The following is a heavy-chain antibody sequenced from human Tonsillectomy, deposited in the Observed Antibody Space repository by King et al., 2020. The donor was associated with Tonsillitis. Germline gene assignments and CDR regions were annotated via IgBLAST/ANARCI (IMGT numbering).Heavy chain of an antibody. J-gene: IGHJ4*02. CDR1: GFTFTTYA. CDR3: AVENGGAPHFDY. V-gene: IGHV3-23*04. CDR2: ISGNGGST. D-gene: IGHD3-16*01. Sequence: VQLVESGGGLVQPGGSLRLSCAASGFTFTTYAMSWVRQAPGKGLEWVSAISGNGGSTYYADSVKGRFTISRDNSKNTLYLQMNSLRAEDTAVYFCAVENGGAPHFDYWGQGTLVTVSS.